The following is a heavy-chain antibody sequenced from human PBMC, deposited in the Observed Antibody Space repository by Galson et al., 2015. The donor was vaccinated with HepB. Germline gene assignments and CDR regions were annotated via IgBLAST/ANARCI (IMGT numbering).Heavy chain of an antibody. J-gene: IGHJ1*01. CDR1: GFTFSSYG. D-gene: IGHD2-21*02. CDR3: AKDDIVVVTAMWLSESVGFQH. Sequence: SLRLSCAASGFTFSSYGMHWVRQAPGKGLEWVAFIRYDGSNKYYADSVKGRFTISRDNSKNTLYLQMNSLRAEDTAVYYCAKDDIVVVTAMWLSESVGFQHWGQGTLVTVSS. V-gene: IGHV3-30*02. CDR2: IRYDGSNK.